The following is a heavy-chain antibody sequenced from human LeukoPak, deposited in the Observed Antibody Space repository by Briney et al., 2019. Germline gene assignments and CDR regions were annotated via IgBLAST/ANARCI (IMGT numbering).Heavy chain of an antibody. V-gene: IGHV1-2*02. J-gene: IGHJ4*02. CDR2: INPNSGGT. CDR1: GYTFTSYY. Sequence: ASVKVSCKASGYTFTSYYMHWVRQAPGQGLEWMGWINPNSGGTNYAQKFQGRVTMTRDTSISTAYMELSRLGSDDTAVYYCARGLRLVATGPRFYFDYWGQGTLVTVSS. D-gene: IGHD5-12*01. CDR3: ARGLRLVATGPRFYFDY.